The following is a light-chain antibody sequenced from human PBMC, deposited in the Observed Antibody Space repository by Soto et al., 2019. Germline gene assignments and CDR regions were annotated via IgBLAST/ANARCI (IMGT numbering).Light chain of an antibody. CDR3: SSYTSSSTPYV. V-gene: IGLV2-14*01. CDR2: DVS. CDR1: SSDVGGYNY. J-gene: IGLJ1*01. Sequence: QSALTKPASGNGSPGQSITISCTGTSSDVGGYNYVSWYQQHPGKAPKLMIYDVSNRPSGVSNRFSGSKSGNTASLTISGLQAEDEADYYCSSYTSSSTPYVFGTGTKVTVL.